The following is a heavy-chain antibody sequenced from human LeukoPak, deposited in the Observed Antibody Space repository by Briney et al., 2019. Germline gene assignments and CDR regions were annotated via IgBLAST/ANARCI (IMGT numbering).Heavy chain of an antibody. V-gene: IGHV4-4*07. CDR3: ARDLGLSLDY. J-gene: IGHJ4*01. CDR2: IWPSGTT. CDR1: GGSIVGYY. D-gene: IGHD3/OR15-3a*01. Sequence: PSETLSLTCTVSGGSIVGYYWGWIRQPAGKGLDWIGRIWPSGTTNYNPSLKSRVTMSIDTSRNQFSLTLTSVTAADTAVYYCARDLGLSLDYWGHGALVTVSS.